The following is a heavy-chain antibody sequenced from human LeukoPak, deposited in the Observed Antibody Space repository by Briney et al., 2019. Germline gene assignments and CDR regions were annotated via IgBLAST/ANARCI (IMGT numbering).Heavy chain of an antibody. J-gene: IGHJ4*02. CDR3: ARVGGSCYDGGCFDY. CDR1: GYTFTGYY. D-gene: IGHD2-15*01. Sequence: ASVKVSCKASGYTFTGYYMHWVRQAPGQGLEWMGWINPNSGGTNYAQKFQGRVTMTRDTSISTAYMEPSRLRSDDTAVYYCARVGGSCYDGGCFDYWGQGTLVTVSS. CDR2: INPNSGGT. V-gene: IGHV1-2*02.